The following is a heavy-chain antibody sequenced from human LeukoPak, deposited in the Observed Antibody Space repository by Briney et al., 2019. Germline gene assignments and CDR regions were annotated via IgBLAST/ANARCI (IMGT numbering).Heavy chain of an antibody. CDR1: GFTFSSYS. J-gene: IGHJ4*02. CDR2: ISPSSSSI. V-gene: IGHV3-21*01. CDR3: ARDQSSPYVS. Sequence: GGSLRLSCAASGFTFSSYSMNWVRQAPGKELEWVSSISPSSSSIYYADSVKGRFTISRDNAKNSLYLQMNSLRAEDTAVYYCARDQSSPYVSWGQGTLVTVSS. D-gene: IGHD3-16*01.